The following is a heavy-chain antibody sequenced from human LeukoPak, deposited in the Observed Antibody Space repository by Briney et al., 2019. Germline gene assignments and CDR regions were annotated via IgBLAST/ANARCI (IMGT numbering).Heavy chain of an antibody. V-gene: IGHV1-18*01. CDR3: AREVPTYYYDSSGYSD. CDR2: ISAYNGNT. D-gene: IGHD3-22*01. CDR1: GYTFTSYG. Sequence: ASVKVSCKASGYTFTSYGISWVRQAPGQGLEWMGWISAYNGNTKYAQKLQGRVTMTTDTSTSTAYMELRSLRSDDTAVYYCAREVPTYYYDSSGYSDWGQGTLVTVSS. J-gene: IGHJ4*02.